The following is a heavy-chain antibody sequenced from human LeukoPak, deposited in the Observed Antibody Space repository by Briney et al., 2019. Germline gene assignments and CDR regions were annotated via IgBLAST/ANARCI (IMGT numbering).Heavy chain of an antibody. CDR2: ISSSSSYI. D-gene: IGHD1-7*01. V-gene: IGHV3-21*01. J-gene: IGHJ3*02. Sequence: PGGSLRLSCSSSGFSFGDYAMSWVRQAPGKGLEWVSPISSSSSYIYYADSVKGRFTISRDNAKNSLYLQMNSLRAEDTAVYYCARDSGNYLDAFDIWGQGTMATVSS. CDR3: ARDSGNYLDAFDI. CDR1: GFSFGDYA.